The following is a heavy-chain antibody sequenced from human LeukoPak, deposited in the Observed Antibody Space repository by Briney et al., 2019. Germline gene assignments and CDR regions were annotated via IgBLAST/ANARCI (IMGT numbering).Heavy chain of an antibody. CDR3: ASHMEWLSYYNWFDP. Sequence: PPASVKVSCKASGGTFSSYAISWVRQAPGQGLEWMGGIIPIFGTANYAQKFQGRVTITADESTSTAYMELSSLRSEDTAVYYCASHMEWLSYYNWFDPWGQGTLVTVSS. CDR2: IIPIFGTA. V-gene: IGHV1-69*01. D-gene: IGHD3-3*01. CDR1: GGTFSSYA. J-gene: IGHJ5*02.